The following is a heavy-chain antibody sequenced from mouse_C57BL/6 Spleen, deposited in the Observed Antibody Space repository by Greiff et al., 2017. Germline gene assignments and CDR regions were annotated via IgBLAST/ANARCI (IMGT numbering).Heavy chain of an antibody. CDR2: IYPRSGNT. CDR1: GYTFTSYG. V-gene: IGHV1-81*01. CDR3: ASVAY. J-gene: IGHJ3*01. Sequence: LVESGAELARPGASVKLSCKASGYTFTSYGISWVKQRTGQGLEWIGEIYPRSGNTYYNEKFKGKATLTADKSSSTAYMELRSLTSEGSAVYFCASVAYWGQGTLVTVSA.